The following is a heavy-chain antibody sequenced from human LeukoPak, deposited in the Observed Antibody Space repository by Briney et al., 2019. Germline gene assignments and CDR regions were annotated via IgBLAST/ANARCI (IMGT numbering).Heavy chain of an antibody. CDR1: GFTFTTYA. CDR3: AKDDLLTGYNLDH. J-gene: IGHJ4*02. Sequence: GGSLRLSCATSGFTFTTYAMTWVRQAPGKGLEWVAVISYDGSNKYYADSVKGRFTISRDNSKNTLYLQMNSLRAEDTALYYCAKDDLLTGYNLDHWGQGTLVTVSS. D-gene: IGHD3-9*01. CDR2: ISYDGSNK. V-gene: IGHV3-30*18.